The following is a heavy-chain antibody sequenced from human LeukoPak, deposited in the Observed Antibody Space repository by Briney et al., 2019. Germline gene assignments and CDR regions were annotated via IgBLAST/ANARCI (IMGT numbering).Heavy chain of an antibody. CDR2: IREDGNER. J-gene: IGHJ4*02. CDR1: RFNLDNYW. Sequence: GGSLRLSCEGSRFNLDNYWMSWVRQAPGKGLEWVASIREDGNERYSVDSVRGRFTISRDNAKKSVYLQMNSLRAEDTAVYYCARRFDFWGQGTLVTVSS. CDR3: ARRFDF. V-gene: IGHV3-7*01.